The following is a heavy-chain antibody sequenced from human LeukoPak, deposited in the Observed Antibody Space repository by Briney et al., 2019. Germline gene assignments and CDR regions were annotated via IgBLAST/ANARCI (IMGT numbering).Heavy chain of an antibody. Sequence: ASVKVSCKASGDTFSSYGINWVRQAPGQGLEWMGGIIPIFGTANYAQNFQGRVTITADESTSTAYMELSSPRSEDTAVYYCATSWVVVVPAAMRRDNWFDPWGQGTLVTVSS. D-gene: IGHD2-2*01. CDR2: IIPIFGTA. CDR3: ATSWVVVVPAAMRRDNWFDP. V-gene: IGHV1-69*13. J-gene: IGHJ5*02. CDR1: GDTFSSYG.